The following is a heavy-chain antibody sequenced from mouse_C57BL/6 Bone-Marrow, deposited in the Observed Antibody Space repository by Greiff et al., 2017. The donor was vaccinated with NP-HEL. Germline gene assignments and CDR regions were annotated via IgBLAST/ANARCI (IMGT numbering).Heavy chain of an antibody. Sequence: EVKLVESGGGLVQPGGSMKLSCVASGFTFSNYWMNWVRQSPEKGLEWVAQIRLKSDNYATHYAESVKGRFTISRDDSKSSVYLQMNNLRAEDTGIYYCTGSNSYYFDYWGQGTTLTVSS. CDR2: IRLKSDNYAT. J-gene: IGHJ2*01. CDR1: GFTFSNYW. CDR3: TGSNSYYFDY. V-gene: IGHV6-3*01. D-gene: IGHD2-5*01.